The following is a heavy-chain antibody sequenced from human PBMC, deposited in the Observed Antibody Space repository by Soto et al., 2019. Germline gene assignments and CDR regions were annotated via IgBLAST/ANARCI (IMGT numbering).Heavy chain of an antibody. CDR2: ISTFNGNT. Sequence: ASVKVSCKASGYTFTTYGISWVRQAPGQGLEWMGWISTFNGNTKYEQKFQGRVTMTTDTSTSTAYMELRSLRYDDTAFYYCARDLRRRQLGHSYGMDVWGQGTTVTVSS. D-gene: IGHD6-6*01. V-gene: IGHV1-18*01. CDR3: ARDLRRRQLGHSYGMDV. J-gene: IGHJ6*02. CDR1: GYTFTTYG.